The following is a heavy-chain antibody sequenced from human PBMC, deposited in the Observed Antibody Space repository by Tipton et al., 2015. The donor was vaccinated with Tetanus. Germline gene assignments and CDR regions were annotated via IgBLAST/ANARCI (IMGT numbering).Heavy chain of an antibody. V-gene: IGHV1-69*15. D-gene: IGHD3-9*01. J-gene: IGHJ5*02. CDR2: IIPAFTTV. Sequence: QSGAEVKKPGSSVKVSCKASGGGFSKFAISWVRQAPGQGLELMGTIIPAFTTVTYEQKFRGRVTITADGSTSTAYMELSSLTSDDTAVYYCARDQEGPTFWLSGNWFDPWGQGTLVTVSS. CDR1: GGGFSKFA. CDR3: ARDQEGPTFWLSGNWFDP.